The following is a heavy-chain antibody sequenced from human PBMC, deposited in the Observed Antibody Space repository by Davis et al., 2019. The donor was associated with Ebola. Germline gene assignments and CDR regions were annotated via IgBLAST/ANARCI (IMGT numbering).Heavy chain of an antibody. CDR2: INQYGGEE. D-gene: IGHD5-18*01. CDR3: AKAASQGGRGYSYGLVDY. Sequence: GESLKISCEASGFTFSDYWMTWVRQAPGKGLEWVANINQYGGEEYYVDSVKGRFTISRDNSQNSLSLQMHSLRSEDTALYYCAKAASQGGRGYSYGLVDYWGQGTLVTVSS. V-gene: IGHV3-7*03. J-gene: IGHJ4*01. CDR1: GFTFSDYW.